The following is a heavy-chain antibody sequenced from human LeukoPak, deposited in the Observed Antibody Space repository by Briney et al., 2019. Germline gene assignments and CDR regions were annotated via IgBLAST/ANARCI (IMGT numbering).Heavy chain of an antibody. CDR3: ARGINQRRYCSSTSCYIWFDP. Sequence: SETLSLTCTVSGGSISSYYWSWIRQPPGKGLEWIGYIYYSGSTNYHPSLKSRVTILGDTTQNQFSLKLSSVAVADTAVYYCARGINQRRYCSSTSCYIWFDPWGQGTLVTVSS. CDR1: GGSISSYY. D-gene: IGHD2-2*01. V-gene: IGHV4-59*01. J-gene: IGHJ5*02. CDR2: IYYSGST.